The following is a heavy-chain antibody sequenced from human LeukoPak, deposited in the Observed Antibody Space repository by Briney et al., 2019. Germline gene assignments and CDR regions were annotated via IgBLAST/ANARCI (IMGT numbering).Heavy chain of an antibody. CDR2: ITSGGIST. D-gene: IGHD6-19*01. J-gene: IGHJ4*02. CDR1: RFTFSTYA. Sequence: GGSLRLPCAASRFTFSTYAMIWVRQAPGKGLEWVSAITSGGISTYYADSVRGRFTISRDNSKNTLYLQMNSLRAEDTAVYHCAKDLGTSGWYINSWGQGTLVTVSS. V-gene: IGHV3-23*01. CDR3: AKDLGTSGWYINS.